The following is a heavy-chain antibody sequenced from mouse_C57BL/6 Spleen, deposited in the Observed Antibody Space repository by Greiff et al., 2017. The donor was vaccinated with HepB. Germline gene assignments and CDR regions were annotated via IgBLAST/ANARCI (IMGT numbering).Heavy chain of an antibody. D-gene: IGHD1-1*01. V-gene: IGHV1-4*01. CDR2: INPSSGYT. CDR1: GYTFTSYT. CDR3: ARWYYGSRGAMDY. J-gene: IGHJ4*01. Sequence: QVQLQQSGAELARPGASVKMSCKASGYTFTSYTMHWVKQRPGQGLEWIGYINPSSGYTKYNQKFKDKATLTADKSSSTAYMQLSSLTSEDSAVYYCARWYYGSRGAMDYWGQGTSVTVSS.